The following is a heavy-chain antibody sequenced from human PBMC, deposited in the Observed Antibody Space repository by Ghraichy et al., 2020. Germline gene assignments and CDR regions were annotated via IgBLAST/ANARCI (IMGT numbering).Heavy chain of an antibody. D-gene: IGHD3-16*01. V-gene: IGHV3-33*01. Sequence: SCAASGFTFSSYGMHWVRQAPGKGLEWVAVIWYDGSNKYYADSVKGRFTISRDNSKNTLYLQMNSLRAEDTAVYYCARGMITFGGVHYGMDVWGQGTTVTVSS. CDR1: GFTFSSYG. CDR2: IWYDGSNK. J-gene: IGHJ6*02. CDR3: ARGMITFGGVHYGMDV.